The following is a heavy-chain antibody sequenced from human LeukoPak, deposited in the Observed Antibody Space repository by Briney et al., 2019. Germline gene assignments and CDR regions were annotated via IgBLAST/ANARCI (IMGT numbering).Heavy chain of an antibody. CDR1: GFTFDDYG. J-gene: IGHJ4*02. CDR2: INWNGGST. V-gene: IGHV3-20*04. D-gene: IGHD6-13*01. CDR3: ARDFGSSNYFDY. Sequence: PGRSLRLSCAASGFTFDDYGMSWVRQAPGKGLEWVSGINWNGGSTGYADSVKGRFTISRDNAKNSLYLQMNSLRAEDTALYYCARDFGSSNYFDYWGQGTLVTVSS.